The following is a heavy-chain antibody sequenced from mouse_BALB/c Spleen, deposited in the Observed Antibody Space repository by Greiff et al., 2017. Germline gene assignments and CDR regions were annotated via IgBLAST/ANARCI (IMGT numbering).Heavy chain of an antibody. Sequence: EVMLVESGGGLVKPGGSLKLSCAASGFTFSSYAMSWVRQTPEKRLEWVASISSGGSTYYPDSVKGRFTISRDNARNILYLQMSSLRSEDTAMYYCARGPQYYGYYAMDYWGQGTSVTVSS. D-gene: IGHD1-2*01. J-gene: IGHJ4*01. CDR3: ARGPQYYGYYAMDY. CDR2: ISSGGST. V-gene: IGHV5-6-5*01. CDR1: GFTFSSYA.